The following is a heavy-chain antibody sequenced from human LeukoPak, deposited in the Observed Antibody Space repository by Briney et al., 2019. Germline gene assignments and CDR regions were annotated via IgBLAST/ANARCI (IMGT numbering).Heavy chain of an antibody. V-gene: IGHV3-66*01. CDR2: IYSGGST. D-gene: IGHD1-26*01. CDR3: ARGRPNSSGSYTY. CDR1: GFTVSSNY. J-gene: IGHJ4*02. Sequence: GGSLRLSCGASGFTVSSNYMSWVHQAPGKGLEGVSVIYSGGSTYYADSVKGRFTISRDNSKNTLYLQMNSLRAEDTAVYYCARGRPNSSGSYTYWGQGTLVTVSS.